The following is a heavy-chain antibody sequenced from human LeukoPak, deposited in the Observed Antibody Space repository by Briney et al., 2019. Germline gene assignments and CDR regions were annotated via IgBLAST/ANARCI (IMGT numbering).Heavy chain of an antibody. D-gene: IGHD4-23*01. CDR1: GGTFSSYA. CDR2: IIPILGIA. CDR3: ARLKGPYYGGNCI. V-gene: IGHV1-69*04. J-gene: IGHJ4*02. Sequence: SVKVSCKASGGTFSSYAISWVRQAPGQGLEWMGRIIPILGIANYAQKFQGRVTITADKSTSTAYMELSSLKASDTAMYYCARLKGPYYGGNCIWGQGTLVTVSS.